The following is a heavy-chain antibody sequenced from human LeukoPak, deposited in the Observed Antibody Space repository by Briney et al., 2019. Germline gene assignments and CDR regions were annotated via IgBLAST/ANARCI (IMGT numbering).Heavy chain of an antibody. D-gene: IGHD6-13*01. CDR2: IYTSGST. CDR3: AREDYSSSWTQVGY. J-gene: IGHJ4*02. CDR1: GGSISSYY. V-gene: IGHV4-4*07. Sequence: PSETLSLTCTVSGGSISSYYWSWIRQPAGKGLEWIGRIYTSGSTNYNPSLKSRVTMSVDTSKNQFSLKLSSVTAADTAVYYCAREDYSSSWTQVGYWGQGTLVTVSS.